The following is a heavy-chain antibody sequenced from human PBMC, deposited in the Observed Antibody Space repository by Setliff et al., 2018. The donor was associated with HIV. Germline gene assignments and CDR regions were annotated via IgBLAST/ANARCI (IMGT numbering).Heavy chain of an antibody. J-gene: IGHJ6*03. Sequence: ASVKVSCKASGYTFTSYAMHWVRQAPGQRLEWMGWINAGNGNTKYSQKFQGRVTITRDTSASTAYMEPSSLRSEDTAVYYCARAAGVPAVHTPFRYYYYMDVWGKGTTVTVSS. V-gene: IGHV1-3*01. CDR2: INAGNGNT. CDR1: GYTFTSYA. CDR3: ARAAGVPAVHTPFRYYYYMDV. D-gene: IGHD2-2*01.